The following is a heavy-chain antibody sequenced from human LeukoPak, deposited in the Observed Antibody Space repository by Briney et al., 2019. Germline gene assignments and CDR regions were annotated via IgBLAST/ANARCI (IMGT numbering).Heavy chain of an antibody. CDR3: AKNGDRGAYCSGGSCYPYYYYSMDV. D-gene: IGHD2-15*01. CDR1: EFSVGSNY. J-gene: IGHJ6*03. Sequence: GGSLRLSCAASEFSVGSNYMTWVRQAPGKGLEWVSLIYSGGSTYYADSVKGRFTISRDNSKNTLFLQLNSLRAEDTAIYYCAKNGDRGAYCSGGSCYPYYYYSMDVWGKGTTVTISS. V-gene: IGHV3-66*01. CDR2: IYSGGST.